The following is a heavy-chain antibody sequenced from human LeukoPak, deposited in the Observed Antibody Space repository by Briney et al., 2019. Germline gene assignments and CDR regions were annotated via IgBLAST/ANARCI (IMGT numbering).Heavy chain of an antibody. D-gene: IGHD3-22*01. V-gene: IGHV1-2*02. CDR1: GYTLTELS. J-gene: IGHJ4*02. CDR2: INPNSGGT. CDR3: ARGGYYDSSGYYNDY. Sequence: ASVKVSCKVSGYTLTELSMHWVRQAPGQGLEWMGWINPNSGGTNYAQKFQGRVTMTRDTSISTAYMELSRLRSDDTAVYYCARGGYYDSSGYYNDYWGQGTLVTVSS.